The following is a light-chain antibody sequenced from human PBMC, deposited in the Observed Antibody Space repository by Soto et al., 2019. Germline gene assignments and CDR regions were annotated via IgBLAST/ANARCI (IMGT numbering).Light chain of an antibody. CDR3: AAWDDSLNGPV. CDR2: SNN. CDR1: SSNIGSNT. J-gene: IGLJ2*01. V-gene: IGLV1-44*01. Sequence: QSVLTQPPSASGTPGQRVTISCSGSSSNIGSNTVDWYQQLPGTAPKLFIYSNNQRPSGVPDRFSGSKSGTSASLAISGLQSEDEADYYCAAWDDSLNGPVFGGGTMLTVL.